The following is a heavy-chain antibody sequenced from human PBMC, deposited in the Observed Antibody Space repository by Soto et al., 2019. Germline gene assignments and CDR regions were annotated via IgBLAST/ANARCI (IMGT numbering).Heavy chain of an antibody. V-gene: IGHV4-34*01. CDR2: INHSGST. J-gene: IGHJ5*02. Sequence: SETLSLTCAVYGGSFSGYYWSWIRQPPVKGLEWIGEINHSGSTNYNPSLKSRVTISVDTSKNQFSLKLSSVTAADTAVYYCARVHAQKSQWLVPRGRFDPWGQGTLVTVSS. CDR1: GGSFSGYY. CDR3: ARVHAQKSQWLVPRGRFDP. D-gene: IGHD6-19*01.